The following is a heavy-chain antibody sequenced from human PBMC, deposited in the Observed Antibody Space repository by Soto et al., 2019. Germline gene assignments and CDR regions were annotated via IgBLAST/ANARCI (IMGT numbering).Heavy chain of an antibody. CDR2: IYYSGST. CDR3: ARGGGGYANYDY. V-gene: IGHV4-39*01. D-gene: IGHD5-12*01. CDR1: GGSISSSSYY. J-gene: IGHJ4*02. Sequence: QLQLQESGPGLVKPSETMSLTCTVSGGSISSSSYYWGWIRQPPGKGLEWIGSIYYSGSTYYNPSLKSRVTISVDTSNNQFALKLSSVTAADTAVYYCARGGGGYANYDYWGQGTLVTVSS.